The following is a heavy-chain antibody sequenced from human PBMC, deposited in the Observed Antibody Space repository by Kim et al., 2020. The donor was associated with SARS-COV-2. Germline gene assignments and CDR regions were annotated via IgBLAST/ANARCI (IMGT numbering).Heavy chain of an antibody. J-gene: IGHJ4*02. CDR2: ISSSSSYI. Sequence: GGSLRLSCAASGFTFSSYSMNWVRQAPGKGLEWVSSISSSSSYIYYADSVKGRFTISRDNAKNSLYLQMNSLRAEDTAVYYCARDYGSSWYLNHPHFDYWGQGTLVTVSS. CDR3: ARDYGSSWYLNHPHFDY. CDR1: GFTFSSYS. V-gene: IGHV3-21*01. D-gene: IGHD6-13*01.